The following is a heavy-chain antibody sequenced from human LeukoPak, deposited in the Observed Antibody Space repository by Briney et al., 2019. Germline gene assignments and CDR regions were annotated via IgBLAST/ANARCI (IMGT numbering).Heavy chain of an antibody. V-gene: IGHV3-23*01. CDR3: ATYRQVLLPFES. Sequence: GGSLRLSCAASGFTFSSYWMSWVRQAPGKGLEWVSSIFPSGGEIHYADSVRGRFTISRDNSKSILSLQMNSLRAEDTATYYCATYRQVLLPFESWGQGTLVTASS. J-gene: IGHJ4*02. CDR1: GFTFSSYW. CDR2: IFPSGGEI. D-gene: IGHD5-18*01.